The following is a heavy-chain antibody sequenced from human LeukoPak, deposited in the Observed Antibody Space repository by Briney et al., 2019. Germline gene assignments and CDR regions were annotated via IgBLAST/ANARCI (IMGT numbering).Heavy chain of an antibody. CDR2: IYYSGST. D-gene: IGHD6-13*01. Sequence: SETLSLTCTVSGGYISSSSYYWGWIRQPPGKGLEWIGSIYYSGSTYYNPSLKSRVTISVDTSKNQFSLKLSSVTAADTAVYYCARQQSWYRAGYFDYWGQGTLVTVSS. J-gene: IGHJ4*02. CDR1: GGYISSSSYY. V-gene: IGHV4-39*01. CDR3: ARQQSWYRAGYFDY.